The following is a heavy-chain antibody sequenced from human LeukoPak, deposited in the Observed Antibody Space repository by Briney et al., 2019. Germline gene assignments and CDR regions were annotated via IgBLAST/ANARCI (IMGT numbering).Heavy chain of an antibody. CDR3: ARDYYGSGSFIPFDY. CDR2: INPNSGGT. D-gene: IGHD3-10*01. V-gene: IGHV1-2*02. J-gene: IGHJ4*02. Sequence: GASVKVFCKASGYTFTGYYMHWVRQAPGQGLEWMGWINPNSGGTNYAQKFQGRVTMTRDTSISTAYMELSRLRSDDTAVYYCARDYYGSGSFIPFDYWGQGTLVTVSS. CDR1: GYTFTGYY.